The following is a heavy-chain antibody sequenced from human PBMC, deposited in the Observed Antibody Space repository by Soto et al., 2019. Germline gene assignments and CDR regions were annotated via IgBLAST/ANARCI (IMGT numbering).Heavy chain of an antibody. J-gene: IGHJ3*02. CDR3: ASPYNGYDSYAFDI. V-gene: IGHV3-53*04. CDR2: IYSGGST. D-gene: IGHD5-12*01. CDR1: GFTVSSNY. Sequence: EVQLVESGGGLVQPGGSLRLSCAASGFTVSSNYMSWVRQAPGKGLEWVSVIYSGGSTYYADSVKGRITISRHNSKNTLDLQMNSMRAEDTAVYYCASPYNGYDSYAFDIWGQGTMVTVSS.